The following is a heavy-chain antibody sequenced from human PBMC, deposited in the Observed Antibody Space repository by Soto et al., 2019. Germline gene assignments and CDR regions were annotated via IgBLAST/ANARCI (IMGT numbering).Heavy chain of an antibody. J-gene: IGHJ6*02. CDR2: IYPGDSDI. CDR3: ARLCDYYAMDV. CDR1: GYSFTSYW. Sequence: GESLKISCKGSGYSFTSYWIGWVRQMPGKGLEWIGNIYPGDSDIRYSPSFQGQVTIEADKSISTTYIQWSGLKASYSAMYYCARLCDYYAMDVWGQGTTVTVSS. V-gene: IGHV5-51*01.